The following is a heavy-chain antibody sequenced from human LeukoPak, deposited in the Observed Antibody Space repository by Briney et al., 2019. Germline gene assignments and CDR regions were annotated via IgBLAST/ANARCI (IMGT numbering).Heavy chain of an antibody. D-gene: IGHD1-26*01. J-gene: IGHJ4*02. Sequence: GASVKVSCKASGYTFTGYYMHWVRQAPGQGLEWMGWINPNSGGTNYAQKFQGRVTMTRDTSISTAYMELSSVTAADTAVYYCARHGISGYFDYWGQGTLVTVSS. CDR3: ARHGISGYFDY. CDR1: GYTFTGYY. V-gene: IGHV1-2*02. CDR2: INPNSGGT.